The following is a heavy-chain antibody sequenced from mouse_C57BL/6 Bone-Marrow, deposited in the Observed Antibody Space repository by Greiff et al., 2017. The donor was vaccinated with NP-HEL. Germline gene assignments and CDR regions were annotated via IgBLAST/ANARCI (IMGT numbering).Heavy chain of an antibody. CDR3: ARGDYGGVLFDY. CDR2: IDPSDSYT. D-gene: IGHD2-4*01. Sequence: QVQLQQPGAELVMPGASVKLSCKASGYTFTSYWMHWVKQRPGQGLEWIGEIDPSDSYTNYNQKFKGKSTLTVDKSSSTAYMQLSSLTSEDSAVYYCARGDYGGVLFDYWGQGTTLTVSS. J-gene: IGHJ2*01. CDR1: GYTFTSYW. V-gene: IGHV1-69*01.